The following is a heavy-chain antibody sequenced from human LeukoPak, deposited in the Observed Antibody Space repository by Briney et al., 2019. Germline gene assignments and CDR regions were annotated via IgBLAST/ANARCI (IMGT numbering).Heavy chain of an antibody. J-gene: IGHJ4*02. CDR2: IYTSGST. Sequence: SETPSLTCTVSGGSISSYYWSWIRQPAGKGLEWIGRIYTSGSTNYNPSLKSRVTMSVDTSKNQFSLKLSSVTAADTAVYYCAGEGIAARGSDYWGRGTLVTVSS. CDR3: AGEGIAARGSDY. V-gene: IGHV4-4*07. CDR1: GGSISSYY. D-gene: IGHD6-6*01.